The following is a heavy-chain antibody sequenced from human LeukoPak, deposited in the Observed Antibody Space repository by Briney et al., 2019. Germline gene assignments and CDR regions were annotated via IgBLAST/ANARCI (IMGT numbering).Heavy chain of an antibody. D-gene: IGHD5-12*01. CDR2: ISSSSSTI. Sequence: SGGTLRLSCAASGFTFSRNGMTWVRQAPGKGLEWVSYISSSSSTIYYADSVKGRFTISRDNAKNSLYLQMNSLRAEDTAVYYCARGLGVATIRSPHLDYWGQGTLVTVSS. J-gene: IGHJ4*02. CDR3: ARGLGVATIRSPHLDY. CDR1: GFTFSRNG. V-gene: IGHV3-48*01.